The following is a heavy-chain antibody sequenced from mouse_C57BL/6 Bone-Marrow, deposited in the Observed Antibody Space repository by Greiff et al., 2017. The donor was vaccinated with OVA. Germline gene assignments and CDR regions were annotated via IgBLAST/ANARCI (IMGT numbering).Heavy chain of an antibody. V-gene: IGHV2-2*01. D-gene: IGHD1-1*01. CDR3: ARKGFITTPYYYAMDY. Sequence: QVQLKQSGPGLVQPSQSLSITCTVSGFSLTSYGVHWVRQSPGKGLEWLGVIWSGGSTDYNAAFISRLSISKDNSKSQVFFKMNSLQADDTAIYYCARKGFITTPYYYAMDYWGQGTSVTVSS. J-gene: IGHJ4*01. CDR1: GFSLTSYG. CDR2: IWSGGST.